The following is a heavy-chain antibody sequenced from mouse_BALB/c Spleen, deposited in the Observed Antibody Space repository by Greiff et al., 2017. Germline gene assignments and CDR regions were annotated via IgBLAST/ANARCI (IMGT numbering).Heavy chain of an antibody. CDR2: IWGDGST. CDR3: AREGDGYSPYWYFDV. D-gene: IGHD2-3*01. J-gene: IGHJ1*01. Sequence: VQRVESGPGLVAPSQSLSITCTVSGFSLTGYGVNWVRQPPGKGLEWLGMIWGDGSTDYNSALKSRLSISKDNSKSQVFLKMNSLQTDDTARYYCAREGDGYSPYWYFDVWGAGTTVTVSS. V-gene: IGHV2-6-7*01. CDR1: GFSLTGYG.